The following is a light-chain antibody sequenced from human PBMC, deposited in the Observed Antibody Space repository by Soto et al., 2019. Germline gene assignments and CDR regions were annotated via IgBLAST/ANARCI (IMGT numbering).Light chain of an antibody. J-gene: IGKJ1*01. Sequence: EIGLTQSPGTLSLSPGERATLSCRASQSVSSSYLAWYQQKPGQAPRLLIYGASSRATGIPDRFSGSGSGTDFTLTISRLEPEDFAVYYCQQYASSPVAFGQGTKVEIK. CDR2: GAS. V-gene: IGKV3-20*01. CDR1: QSVSSSY. CDR3: QQYASSPVA.